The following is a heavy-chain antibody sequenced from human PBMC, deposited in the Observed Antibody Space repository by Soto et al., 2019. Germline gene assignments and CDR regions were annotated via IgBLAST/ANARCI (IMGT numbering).Heavy chain of an antibody. CDR2: IWYDGSNK. Sequence: GASLRHSCVVPGFSLRGSWIIWVLQAPGKGLEWVAVIWYDGSNKYYADSVKGRFTISRDNSKNTLYLQMNSLRAEDTAVYYCARVHGSGSYYGPDNIDYWGQGT. CDR3: ARVHGSGSYYGPDNIDY. V-gene: IGHV3-33*08. D-gene: IGHD3-10*01. CDR1: GFSLRGSW. J-gene: IGHJ4*02.